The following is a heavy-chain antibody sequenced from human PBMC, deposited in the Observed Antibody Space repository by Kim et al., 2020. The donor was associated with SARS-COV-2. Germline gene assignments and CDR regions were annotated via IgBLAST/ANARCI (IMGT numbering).Heavy chain of an antibody. CDR2: INHSGST. CDR3: ARREDSSGWRFDY. D-gene: IGHD6-19*01. J-gene: IGHJ4*02. V-gene: IGHV4-34*01. Sequence: SETLSLTCAVYGGSFSGYYWSWIRQPPGKGLEWIGEINHSGSTNYNPSLKSRVTISVDTSKNQFSLKLSSVTAADTAVYYCARREDSSGWRFDYWGQGTLVTVSS. CDR1: GGSFSGYY.